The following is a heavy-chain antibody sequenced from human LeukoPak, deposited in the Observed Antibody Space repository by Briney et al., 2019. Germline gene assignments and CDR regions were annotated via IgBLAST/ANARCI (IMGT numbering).Heavy chain of an antibody. D-gene: IGHD4-17*01. CDR3: ARPRAGTTVFSWFDP. CDR1: GLTFSSYG. Sequence: PGRSLRLSCAASGLTFSSYGMHWVRQAPGKGLEWVAVISYDGSNKYYADSVKGRFTISRDSSKNTLYLQMNSLRAEDTAVYYCARPRAGTTVFSWFDPWGQGTLVTVSS. CDR2: ISYDGSNK. J-gene: IGHJ5*02. V-gene: IGHV3-30*03.